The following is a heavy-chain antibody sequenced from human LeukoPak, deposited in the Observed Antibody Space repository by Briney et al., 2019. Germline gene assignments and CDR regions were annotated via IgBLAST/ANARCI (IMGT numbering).Heavy chain of an antibody. D-gene: IGHD6-19*01. J-gene: IGHJ4*02. CDR2: TYYRSKWYN. V-gene: IGHV6-1*01. CDR3: ARGGPLGRRIAVAGYYFDY. CDR1: GDSVSSNSAA. Sequence: PSQTLSLTCAISGDSVSSNSAAWNWIRQSPSRGLEWLGRTYYRSKWYNDYAVSVESRITINPDTSKNQFSLQLNSVTPEDTAVYYCARGGPLGRRIAVAGYYFDYWGQGTLVTVSS.